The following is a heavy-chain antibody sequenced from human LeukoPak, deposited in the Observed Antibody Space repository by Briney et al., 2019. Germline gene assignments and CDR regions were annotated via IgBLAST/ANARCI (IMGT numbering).Heavy chain of an antibody. Sequence: SETLSLNCAVYGGSFSGYYWSWIRQPPGKGLEWIGEINHSGSTNYNPSLKSRVTISVDTSKNQFSLKLSSVTAADTAVYHCAIYPPLSGDYWGQGTLVTVSS. V-gene: IGHV4-34*01. CDR1: GGSFSGYY. CDR3: AIYPPLSGDY. CDR2: INHSGST. D-gene: IGHD3-10*01. J-gene: IGHJ4*02.